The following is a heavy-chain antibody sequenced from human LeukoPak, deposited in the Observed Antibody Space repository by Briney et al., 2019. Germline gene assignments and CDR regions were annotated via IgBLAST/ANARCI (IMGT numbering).Heavy chain of an antibody. Sequence: PGGSLRLSCAASGFTFSSHAMSWVRQAPGKGLEWLSSVSGDGVSTYYADSVKGRFSIFRDNSKSTLSLQMNSLRADDTAVYYCARKKPFSGSYYDNWGQGTLVTSP. CDR1: GFTFSSHA. J-gene: IGHJ4*02. D-gene: IGHD1-26*01. V-gene: IGHV3-23*01. CDR2: VSGDGVST. CDR3: ARKKPFSGSYYDN.